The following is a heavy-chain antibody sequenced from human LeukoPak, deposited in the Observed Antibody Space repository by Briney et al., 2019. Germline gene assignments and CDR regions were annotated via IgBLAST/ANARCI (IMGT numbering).Heavy chain of an antibody. CDR2: VNGNGGST. Sequence: GGSLRLSCAASGFIFSTYAMSWVRQAPGKGLEWVSGVNGNGGSTSYADSVKGRFTIFRDNSKSTVYLQMNSLRVEDTAVYYCAKSLYGGCDYWGQGTVVTVSS. CDR3: AKSLYGGCDY. CDR1: GFIFSTYA. D-gene: IGHD3-16*02. V-gene: IGHV3-23*01. J-gene: IGHJ4*02.